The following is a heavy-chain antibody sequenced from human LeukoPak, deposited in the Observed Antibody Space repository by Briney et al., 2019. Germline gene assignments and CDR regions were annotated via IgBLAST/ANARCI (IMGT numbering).Heavy chain of an antibody. V-gene: IGHV3-7*02. Sequence: GSLRLSCAASGFTFSSYWMSWVRQAPGKGLEWVANIKQDGSEKYYVDSVKGRFTISRDNAKNSLYLQMNSLRAEDTAVYYCARGGKYSSGRGDYWGQGTLVTVSS. CDR2: IKQDGSEK. D-gene: IGHD6-19*01. CDR3: ARGGKYSSGRGDY. J-gene: IGHJ4*02. CDR1: GFTFSSYW.